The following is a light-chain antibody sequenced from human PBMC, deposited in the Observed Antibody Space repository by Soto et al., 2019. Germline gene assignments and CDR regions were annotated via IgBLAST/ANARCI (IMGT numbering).Light chain of an antibody. CDR1: QSVSSN. J-gene: IGKJ2*01. CDR3: QQYNNLPRT. V-gene: IGKV3-15*01. Sequence: EIVMTQSPATLSVSPGERATISCRASQSVSSNLAWYQQKPGQAPRLLIYGASTRATGIPARFSGSGSGTDFTLTISSLQSEDFAVYYCQQYNNLPRTFGQGTKLEIK. CDR2: GAS.